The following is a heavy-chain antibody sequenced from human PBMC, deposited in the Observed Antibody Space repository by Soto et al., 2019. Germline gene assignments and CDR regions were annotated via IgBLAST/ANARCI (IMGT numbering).Heavy chain of an antibody. V-gene: IGHV4-34*01. CDR3: ARAPPPRYDILTGYSYTNWFDP. Sequence: TLSLTRAVYGGSFSDYYWSWIRQPPGKKLEWIGEINHSGSTNYNPSLKSRVTISVDTSKNQFSLKLSSVTAADTAVYYCARAPPPRYDILTGYSYTNWFDPWGQGTLVTVSS. D-gene: IGHD3-9*01. CDR2: INHSGST. CDR1: GGSFSDYY. J-gene: IGHJ5*02.